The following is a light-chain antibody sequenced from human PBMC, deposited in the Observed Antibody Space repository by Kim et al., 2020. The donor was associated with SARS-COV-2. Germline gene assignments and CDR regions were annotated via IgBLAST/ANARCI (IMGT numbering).Light chain of an antibody. V-gene: IGKV1-5*03. CDR2: KAS. J-gene: IGKJ4*01. CDR3: QRYNDYPLT. CDR1: QSVDNL. Sequence: ASGGDRVTITCRASQSVDNLWAWYQQKPGKAPNRLIHKASTLESGVPSRFSGSASGTESTLTISSLQPDDFATYYCQRYNDYPLTFGGGTKVDIK.